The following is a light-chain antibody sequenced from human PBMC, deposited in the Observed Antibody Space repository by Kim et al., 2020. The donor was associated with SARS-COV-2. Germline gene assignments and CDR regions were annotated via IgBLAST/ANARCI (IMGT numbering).Light chain of an antibody. Sequence: GDRVTIAFPARPSISSYLNLYPPKPGKAPKSVIFGASRLQSGVPSRVSGSGSGTDFTLTISSLQPEDFATYYCQQSSSTPYTFGQGTKLEI. CDR3: QQSSSTPYT. CDR1: PSISSY. V-gene: IGKV1-39*01. J-gene: IGKJ2*01. CDR2: GAS.